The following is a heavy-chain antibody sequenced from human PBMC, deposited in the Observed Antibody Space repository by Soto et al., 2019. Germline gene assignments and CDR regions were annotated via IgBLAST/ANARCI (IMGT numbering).Heavy chain of an antibody. CDR1: GFTFSSYW. CDR2: INSDGSST. D-gene: IGHD3-22*01. Sequence: GGSLRLSCAASGFTFSSYWMHWVRQAPGKGLVWVSRINSDGSSTSYTDSVKGRFTISRDNAKNTLYLQMNSLRAEDTAVYYCAIRASYYDSSGYFDYWGQGALVTVSS. CDR3: AIRASYYDSSGYFDY. V-gene: IGHV3-74*01. J-gene: IGHJ4*02.